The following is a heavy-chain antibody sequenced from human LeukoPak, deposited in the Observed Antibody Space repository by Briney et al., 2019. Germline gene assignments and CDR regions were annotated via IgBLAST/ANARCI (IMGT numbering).Heavy chain of an antibody. CDR1: GGSISSYY. Sequence: PSETLSLTSTVSGGSISSYYWSWIRQPPGKGLEWIGYIYYSGSINYNPSLKSRVTISVDTSKNQFSLKLSSMTAADTAVYYCARGSLLWFGEVPHMDVWGKGTTVTVSS. CDR2: IYYSGSI. CDR3: ARGSLLWFGEVPHMDV. J-gene: IGHJ6*03. D-gene: IGHD3-10*01. V-gene: IGHV4-59*01.